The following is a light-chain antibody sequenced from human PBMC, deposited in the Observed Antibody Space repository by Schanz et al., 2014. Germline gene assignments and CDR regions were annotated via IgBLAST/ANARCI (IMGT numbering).Light chain of an antibody. CDR1: SSDVGGYNY. CDR3: CSFVGSWV. Sequence: QSVLTQPASVSGSPGQSITISCTGTSSDVGGYNYVSWYQQHPGKAPKLMIYDVNNRPSGVSNRFSGSKSGYTASLTISGLQTDDEADYYCCSFVGSWVFGGGTKLTVL. CDR2: DVN. J-gene: IGLJ3*02. V-gene: IGLV2-14*03.